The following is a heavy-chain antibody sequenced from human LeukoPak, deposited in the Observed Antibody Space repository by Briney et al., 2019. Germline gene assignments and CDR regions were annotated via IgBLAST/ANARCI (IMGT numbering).Heavy chain of an antibody. CDR3: AGALTTVPTPAFDY. D-gene: IGHD4-17*01. Sequence: SQTLSLTCTVSGGSINSDDYYWSWIRQPPGKGLEWIGYIYYSGSPYYNPSLKSRVTISVDTSKNQFSLKLHSVTAADAAVYYCAGALTTVPTPAFDYWGQGTLVTVSS. J-gene: IGHJ4*02. V-gene: IGHV4-30-4*01. CDR1: GGSINSDDYY. CDR2: IYYSGSP.